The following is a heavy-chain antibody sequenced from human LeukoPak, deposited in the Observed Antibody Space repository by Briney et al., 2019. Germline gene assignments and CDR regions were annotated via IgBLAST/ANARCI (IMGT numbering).Heavy chain of an antibody. Sequence: GASVKVSCKASGYTFTSYGIGWVRQAPGQGLEWMGWISAYNGNTNYAQKLQGRVTMTTDTSTSTAYMELRSLRSDDTAVYYCARGLPDYYDSSPGFDPWGQGTLVTVSS. CDR2: ISAYNGNT. CDR3: ARGLPDYYDSSPGFDP. J-gene: IGHJ5*02. CDR1: GYTFTSYG. V-gene: IGHV1-18*01. D-gene: IGHD3-22*01.